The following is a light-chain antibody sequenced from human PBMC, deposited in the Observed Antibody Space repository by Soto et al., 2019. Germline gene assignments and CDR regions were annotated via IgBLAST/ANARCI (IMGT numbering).Light chain of an antibody. CDR1: HSISTW. CDR3: QQANSFPIT. V-gene: IGKV1-5*01. Sequence: DIQMTQSPSTLSGSVGDRVTITCRASHSISTWLAWYQQKPGKAPNLLIYDASTLESGVPSRYSGSGYGTDFTLTISSLQPEDFATYYCQQANSFPITFGQGTRLEIK. J-gene: IGKJ5*01. CDR2: DAS.